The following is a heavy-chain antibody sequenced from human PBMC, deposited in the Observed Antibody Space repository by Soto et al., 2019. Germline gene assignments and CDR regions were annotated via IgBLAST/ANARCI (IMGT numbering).Heavy chain of an antibody. CDR3: ARDRTVDTYRLPLGPEYYFDY. D-gene: IGHD5-18*01. J-gene: IGHJ4*02. Sequence: GGSLRLSCAASGFTFSSYAMHWVRQAPGKGLEWVAVISYDGSNKYYADSVEGRFTISRDNSKNTLYLQMNSLRAEDTAVYYCARDRTVDTYRLPLGPEYYFDYRGQGTLVTVSS. CDR1: GFTFSSYA. CDR2: ISYDGSNK. V-gene: IGHV3-30-3*01.